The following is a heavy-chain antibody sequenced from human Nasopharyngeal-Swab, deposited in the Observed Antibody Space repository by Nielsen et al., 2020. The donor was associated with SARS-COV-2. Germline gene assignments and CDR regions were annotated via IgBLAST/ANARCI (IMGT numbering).Heavy chain of an antibody. Sequence: LRLSCTVSGGSISSGGYYWSWIRQHPGKGLEWIGYIYYSGSTYYNPSLKSTISVDTSKNQFSLKLSSATAADTAVYYCASGLLRGVDYWGQGTLVTVSS. CDR2: IYYSGST. J-gene: IGHJ4*02. V-gene: IGHV4-31*01. D-gene: IGHD5-12*01. CDR1: GGSISSGGYY. CDR3: ASGLLRGVDY.